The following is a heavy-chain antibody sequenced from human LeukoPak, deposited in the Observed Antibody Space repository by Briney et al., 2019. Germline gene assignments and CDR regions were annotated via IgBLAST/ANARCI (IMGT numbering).Heavy chain of an antibody. Sequence: GGSLRLSCAASGFTFSSYWMSWVRQAPGKGLEWVANIKQDGSEKYYVDSVKGRFAISRDNAKNSLYLQMNSLRAEDTAVYYCARGWGYCSSTSCYYYYYYMDVWGKGTTVTVSS. CDR1: GFTFSSYW. CDR3: ARGWGYCSSTSCYYYYYYMDV. V-gene: IGHV3-7*01. CDR2: IKQDGSEK. D-gene: IGHD2-2*01. J-gene: IGHJ6*03.